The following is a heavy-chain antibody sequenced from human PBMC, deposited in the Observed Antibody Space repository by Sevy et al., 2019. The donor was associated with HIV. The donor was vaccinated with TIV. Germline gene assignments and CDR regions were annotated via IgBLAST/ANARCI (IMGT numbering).Heavy chain of an antibody. CDR2: IKSKTDGGTT. V-gene: IGHV3-15*01. CDR3: TTGVRKGRYGSGSYFRWFDP. CDR1: GFTFSNAW. Sequence: GGSLRLSCAASGFTFSNAWMSWVRQAPGKGLEWVGRIKSKTDGGTTDYAAPVKGRFTISRDDSKNTLYLQMNSLKTEDTAVYYCTTGVRKGRYGSGSYFRWFDPWGQGTLVTVSS. D-gene: IGHD3-10*01. J-gene: IGHJ5*02.